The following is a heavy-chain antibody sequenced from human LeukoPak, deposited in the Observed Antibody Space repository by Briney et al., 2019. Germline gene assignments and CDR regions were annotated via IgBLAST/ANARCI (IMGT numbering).Heavy chain of an antibody. CDR3: ARAPGEGWFDP. Sequence: GGSLRLSCAASGFTFRSYWMSWVRQAPGKGLEWVASIKQDGSEKYYVDSVKGRFTISRDNAKNSLYLQMNSLRAEDTALYYCARAPGEGWFDPWGQGTLVTVSS. J-gene: IGHJ5*02. CDR1: GFTFRSYW. CDR2: IKQDGSEK. D-gene: IGHD4-17*01. V-gene: IGHV3-7*01.